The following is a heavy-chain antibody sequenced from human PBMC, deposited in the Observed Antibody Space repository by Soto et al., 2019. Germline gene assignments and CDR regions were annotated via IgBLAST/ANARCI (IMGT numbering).Heavy chain of an antibody. CDR2: IRYDGTKK. Sequence: QVQLVESGGGVVQSGRSLTLSCAASGFSLRTYGIHWIRRAPGKGLEWVAFIRYDGTKKFYANSVKGRSTISKDNSNDILYLQMSGLRAEDTAVYYCARDVVTAVAGSVNWCDPWGQGNLVTVSS. CDR3: ARDVVTAVAGSVNWCDP. CDR1: GFSLRTYG. D-gene: IGHD6-19*01. V-gene: IGHV3-33*01. J-gene: IGHJ5*02.